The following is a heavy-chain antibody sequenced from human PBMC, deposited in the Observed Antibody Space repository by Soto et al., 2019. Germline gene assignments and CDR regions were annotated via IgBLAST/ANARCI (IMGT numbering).Heavy chain of an antibody. CDR2: IYYSGST. D-gene: IGHD1-20*01. V-gene: IGHV4-59*01. CDR3: ARAGITGGPHY. Sequence: SEALSVTCTVSGGFISSDYWSWIRQPPGKGLEWIGYIYYSGSTNYNPSLKSRVTISVDTSKNQFSLKLSSVTAADTAVYYCARAGITGGPHYWDQGTLVTV. CDR1: GGFISSDY. J-gene: IGHJ4*02.